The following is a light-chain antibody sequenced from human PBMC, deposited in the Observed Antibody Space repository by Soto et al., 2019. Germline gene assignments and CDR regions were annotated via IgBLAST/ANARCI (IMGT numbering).Light chain of an antibody. Sequence: DIELTQSPGTLSLSPGERVTLSCRASQTVRSGFVAWYQQKPGQAPRLLIYGASTRATGIPVRFSGSGSGTDFTLTISSQEPEDLAVYYCQHYGRSSWTFGQGTKVEIK. V-gene: IGKV3-20*01. J-gene: IGKJ1*01. CDR2: GAS. CDR3: QHYGRSSWT. CDR1: QTVRSGF.